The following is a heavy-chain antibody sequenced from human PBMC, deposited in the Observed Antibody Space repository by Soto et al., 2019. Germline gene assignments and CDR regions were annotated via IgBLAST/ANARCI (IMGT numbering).Heavy chain of an antibody. CDR1: GFTFSNYG. J-gene: IGHJ4*02. CDR3: ARGYCSGGSCYVYDY. Sequence: LRLSCAASGFTFSNYGMHWVRQAPGKGLEWVAIISYDGSNKYYADSVKGRFTISRDNSKNTLYLQMNSLRAEDTAVYYCARGYCSGGSCYVYDYWGQGTLVTVSS. CDR2: ISYDGSNK. D-gene: IGHD2-15*01. V-gene: IGHV3-30*03.